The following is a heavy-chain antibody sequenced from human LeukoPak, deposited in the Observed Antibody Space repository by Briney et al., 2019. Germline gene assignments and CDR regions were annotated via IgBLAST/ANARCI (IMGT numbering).Heavy chain of an antibody. J-gene: IGHJ4*02. D-gene: IGHD3-22*01. CDR1: GFTFSRYW. CDR2: IYSGGST. V-gene: IGHV3-53*01. CDR3: ARLDSSGYRSFDY. Sequence: GGSLRLSCAASGFTFSRYWMHWVRQAPGKGLEWVSVIYSGGSTYYADSVKGRFTISRDTSKNTLYLQMNSLRAEDTAVYYCARLDSSGYRSFDYWGQGTLVTVSS.